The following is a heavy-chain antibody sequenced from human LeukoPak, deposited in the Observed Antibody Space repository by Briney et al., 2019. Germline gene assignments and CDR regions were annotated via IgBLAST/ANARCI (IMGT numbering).Heavy chain of an antibody. Sequence: ASVKVSCKASGYTFTGYYVHWVRQAPGQGLEWLGWISPDSGDTNYAQKSQGRVTMTRDTSISTAYMELNRLTSEDTAVYYCATDLRWGQGTLVTVSS. V-gene: IGHV1-2*02. CDR1: GYTFTGYY. CDR3: ATDLR. CDR2: ISPDSGDT. J-gene: IGHJ4*02.